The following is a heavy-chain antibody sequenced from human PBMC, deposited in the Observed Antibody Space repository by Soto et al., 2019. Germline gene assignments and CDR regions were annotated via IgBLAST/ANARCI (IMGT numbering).Heavy chain of an antibody. J-gene: IGHJ6*02. Sequence: PGGSLRLSCAASGLTFSNFGMHWVRQAPGKGLEWVAFISYAGGNKYYADSVKGRFTISRDNSKTLYLQMNSLRVEDTALYYCVKDISGRGSYYYYHGMDVWGQGTSVTVSS. CDR3: VKDISGRGSYYYYHGMDV. V-gene: IGHV3-30*18. CDR2: ISYAGGNK. CDR1: GLTFSNFG. D-gene: IGHD3-16*01.